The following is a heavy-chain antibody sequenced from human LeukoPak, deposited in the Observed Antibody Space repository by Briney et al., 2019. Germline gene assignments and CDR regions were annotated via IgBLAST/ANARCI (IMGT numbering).Heavy chain of an antibody. CDR1: GYTFTSYG. D-gene: IGHD6-13*01. CDR2: ISVYNGNT. Sequence: ASVKVSCKASGYTFTSYGISWVRQAPGQGLEWMGWISVYNGNTNYAQNLQGRVTMTTDTSTSTAYMELRSLRSDDTAVYYCAKAPYSSSWLSNDYWGQGTLVTVSS. CDR3: AKAPYSSSWLSNDY. V-gene: IGHV1-18*01. J-gene: IGHJ4*02.